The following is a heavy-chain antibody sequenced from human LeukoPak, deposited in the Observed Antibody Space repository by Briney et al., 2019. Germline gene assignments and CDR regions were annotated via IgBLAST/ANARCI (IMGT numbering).Heavy chain of an antibody. CDR3: ARAIVPAIRFYYYYYGMDV. J-gene: IGHJ6*04. D-gene: IGHD2-2*01. V-gene: IGHV1-69*06. CDR2: IIPIFGTA. Sequence: ASVKVSCKASGVTFSSYAISWVRQAPGQGLEWMGGIIPIFGTANYAQKFQGRVTITADKSTSTAYMELSSLRSEDTAVYYCARAIVPAIRFYYYYYGMDVWGKGTTVTVSS. CDR1: GVTFSSYA.